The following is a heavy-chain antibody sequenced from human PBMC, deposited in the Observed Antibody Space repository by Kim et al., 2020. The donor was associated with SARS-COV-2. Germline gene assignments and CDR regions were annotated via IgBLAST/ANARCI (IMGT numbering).Heavy chain of an antibody. CDR3: ARPKYSSGPAEYYFDY. V-gene: IGHV5-51*01. D-gene: IGHD6-19*01. J-gene: IGHJ4*02. CDR1: GYSFTSYW. Sequence: GESLKISCKGSGYSFTSYWIGWVRQMPGKGLEWMGIIYPGDSDTRYSPSFQGQVTISADKSISTAYLQWSSLKASDTAMYYCARPKYSSGPAEYYFDYWGQGTLVTVSS. CDR2: IYPGDSDT.